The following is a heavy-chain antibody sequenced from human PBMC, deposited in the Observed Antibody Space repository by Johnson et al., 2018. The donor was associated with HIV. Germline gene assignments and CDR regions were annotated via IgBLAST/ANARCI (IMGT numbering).Heavy chain of an antibody. CDR2: IRKDGSGK. J-gene: IGHJ3*01. CDR1: GFSCSNYW. Sequence: EKLVASGGGLVQPGGSLRLSCAVSGFSCSNYWMNWVRQAPGGGLEWVAYIRKDGSGKGYVDSVKGRCTISRDNAKNSLYLQMSSLRVEDKAVYYCASGHMWSGFWGQGTMVTVSS. V-gene: IGHV3-7*01. D-gene: IGHD3/OR15-3a*01. CDR3: ASGHMWSGF.